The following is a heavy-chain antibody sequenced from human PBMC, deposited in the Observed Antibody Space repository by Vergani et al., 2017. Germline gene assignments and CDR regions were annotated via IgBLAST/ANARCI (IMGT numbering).Heavy chain of an antibody. CDR1: GGSISSSSYY. Sequence: QLQLQESGPGLVKPSETLSLTCTVSGGSISSSSYYWGWIRQPPGKGLEWIGSIYYSGSTYYNPSLKSRVTISIDTSKNQFSLKLSSVTAADTAVYYCAGLRKRVVSGYWGQGTLVTVSS. J-gene: IGHJ4*02. V-gene: IGHV4-39*01. CDR2: IYYSGST. CDR3: AGLRKRVVSGY. D-gene: IGHD2-15*01.